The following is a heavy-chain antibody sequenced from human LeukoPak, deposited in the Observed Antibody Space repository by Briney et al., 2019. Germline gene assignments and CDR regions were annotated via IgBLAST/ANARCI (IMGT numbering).Heavy chain of an antibody. Sequence: GGSLRLSCAASGFTFSNYAMSWVRQAPGQGLDWVSAISDSGVTAYYADSVKGRFTISRDNSKNTLYLQMNSLRAEDTALYYCAKGSYYDSSGTYYFDYWGQGTLVTVSS. D-gene: IGHD3-22*01. CDR1: GFTFSNYA. CDR3: AKGSYYDSSGTYYFDY. J-gene: IGHJ4*02. CDR2: ISDSGVTA. V-gene: IGHV3-23*01.